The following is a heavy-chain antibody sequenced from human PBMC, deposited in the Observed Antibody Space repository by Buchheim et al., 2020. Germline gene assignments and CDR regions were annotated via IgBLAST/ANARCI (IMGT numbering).Heavy chain of an antibody. CDR3: ARDDVHYYDSSGMDAFDI. Sequence: QVQLVESGGGVVQPGRSLRLSCAASGFTFSSYAMHWVRQAPGKGLEWVAVISYDGSNKYYADSVKGRFTISRDNSKNTLYLQMNSLRAEDTAVYYCARDDVHYYDSSGMDAFDIWGQGT. J-gene: IGHJ3*02. CDR1: GFTFSSYA. V-gene: IGHV3-30*04. CDR2: ISYDGSNK. D-gene: IGHD3-22*01.